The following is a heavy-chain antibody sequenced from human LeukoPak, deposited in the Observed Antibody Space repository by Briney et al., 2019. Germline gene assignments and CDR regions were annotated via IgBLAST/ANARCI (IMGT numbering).Heavy chain of an antibody. CDR3: AREYSSSRTEGYAFDI. V-gene: IGHV4-59*12. D-gene: IGHD6-13*01. CDR1: GGSISSYY. J-gene: IGHJ3*02. CDR2: IYYSGST. Sequence: SETLSLTCTVSGGSISSYYWSWIRQPPGKGLEWIGYIYYSGSTNYNPSLKSRVTISVDTSKNQFSLKLSSVTAADTAVYYCAREYSSSRTEGYAFDIWGQGTMVTVSS.